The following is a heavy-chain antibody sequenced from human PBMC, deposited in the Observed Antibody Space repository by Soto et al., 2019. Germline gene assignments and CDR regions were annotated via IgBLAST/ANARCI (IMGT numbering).Heavy chain of an antibody. CDR1: GFTFSSYA. J-gene: IGHJ4*02. V-gene: IGHV3-23*01. CDR3: AKEYYYASSGYPHFDY. D-gene: IGHD3-22*01. CDR2: ISGSGGST. Sequence: EVQLLESGGGLVQPGGSLRLSCAASGFTFSSYAMSWVRQAPGKGLEWVSAISGSGGSTYYADSVKGRFTISRDNSKNTLYRQMNSLRAEDTAVYYCAKEYYYASSGYPHFDYWGQGTLVTVSS.